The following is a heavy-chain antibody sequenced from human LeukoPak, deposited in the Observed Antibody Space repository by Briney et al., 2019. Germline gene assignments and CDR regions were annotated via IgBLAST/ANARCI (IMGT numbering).Heavy chain of an antibody. J-gene: IGHJ4*02. D-gene: IGHD3-22*01. V-gene: IGHV1-69*06. CDR2: IIPIFGTA. Sequence: SVKVSCKASGGTFSSYAISWVRQAPGQGLEWMGGIIPIFGTANYAQKFQGRVTITADKSTSTAYMELSSLRSEDTAVYYCARGSVLGYYDSSGYFDYWGQGTLVTVSS. CDR1: GGTFSSYA. CDR3: ARGSVLGYYDSSGYFDY.